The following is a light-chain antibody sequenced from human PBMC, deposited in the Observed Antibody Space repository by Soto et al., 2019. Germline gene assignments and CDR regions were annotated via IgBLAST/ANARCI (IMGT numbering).Light chain of an antibody. Sequence: ELTQPPSVSVSPGQTASITCSGDELGDKYVCWYQQKPGQSPVMVIYEDRKRPSGIPERFSGSNSGNTATLTISGTQTMDEADYYCQTWDSSTGVFGTGTKVTVL. CDR2: EDR. J-gene: IGLJ1*01. CDR1: ELGDKY. CDR3: QTWDSSTGV. V-gene: IGLV3-1*01.